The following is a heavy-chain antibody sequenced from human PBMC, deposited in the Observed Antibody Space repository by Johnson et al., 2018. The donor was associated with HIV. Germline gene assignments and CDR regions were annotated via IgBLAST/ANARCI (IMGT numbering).Heavy chain of an antibody. J-gene: IGHJ3*02. CDR3: ARAQLLADDAFNN. D-gene: IGHD6-6*01. CDR2: ISGDGSSS. CDR1: GFTISTFW. V-gene: IGHV3-74*02. Sequence: VQLVESGGALVQPGGSLRLSCEVSGFTISTFWMHWVRQVPGKGLMWVSRISGDGSSSSYADSVKGGFTISRDNAKNTLYLQLNSLRVEDTAIYYCARAQLLADDAFNNWGQGTMVTVSS.